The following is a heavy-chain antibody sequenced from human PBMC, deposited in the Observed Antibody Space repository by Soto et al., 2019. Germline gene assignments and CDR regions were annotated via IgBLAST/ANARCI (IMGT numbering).Heavy chain of an antibody. V-gene: IGHV6-1*01. CDR1: GDSVSSNSAA. CDR3: TGITWFRGMDV. Sequence: SHTLSLTCAISGDSVSSNSAAWNWIRHSPSRGLEWLGRTYYKSKWNNDYALSVKSRITINPDTSKNQFSLHLYSVTPEDTAVYYCTGITWFRGMDVWGQGTPVTVSS. CDR2: TYYKSKWNN. D-gene: IGHD3-10*01. J-gene: IGHJ6*02.